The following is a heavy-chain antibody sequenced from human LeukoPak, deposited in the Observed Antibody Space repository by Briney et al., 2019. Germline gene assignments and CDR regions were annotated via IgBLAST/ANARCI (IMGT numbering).Heavy chain of an antibody. CDR2: IYYSGST. V-gene: IGHV4-59*01. J-gene: IGHJ3*02. CDR1: GGSISSYY. D-gene: IGHD3-10*01. Sequence: SETLSLTCTVSGGSISSYYWSWIRQPPGKGLEWIGYIYYSGSTNYNPSLKSRVTISADTSKNQFSLKLSSVTAADTAVYYCAGTLLWFGEGRVAFDIWGQGTMVTVSS. CDR3: AGTLLWFGEGRVAFDI.